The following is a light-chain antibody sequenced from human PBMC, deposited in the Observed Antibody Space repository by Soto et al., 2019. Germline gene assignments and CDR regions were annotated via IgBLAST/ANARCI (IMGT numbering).Light chain of an antibody. CDR1: SSDVGGYNF. J-gene: IGLJ1*01. CDR3: ISYTTSSTYV. CDR2: DVT. Sequence: QSALTQPASVSGSPGQSIAISCTGTSSDVGGYNFVSWYQQHPGNAPKLILYDVTNRPSGVSDRCSGSTSGNTASLTISGLEADDEADYYCISYTTSSTYVFGTGTKLTAL. V-gene: IGLV2-14*01.